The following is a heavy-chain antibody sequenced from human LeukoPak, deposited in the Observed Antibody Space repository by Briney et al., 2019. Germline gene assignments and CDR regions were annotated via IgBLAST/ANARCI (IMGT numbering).Heavy chain of an antibody. D-gene: IGHD3-10*01. V-gene: IGHV3-13*01. CDR1: GLTFSSYD. CDR3: ARGPRMVRGVIIGPGISWYFDL. Sequence: GGSLRLSCAASGLTFSSYDMHWVRQATGKGLEWVSAIGTAGDTYYPGSVKGRFTISRENAKNSLYLQMNSLRAGDTAVYYCARGPRMVRGVIIGPGISWYFDLWGRGTLVTVSS. J-gene: IGHJ2*01. CDR2: IGTAGDT.